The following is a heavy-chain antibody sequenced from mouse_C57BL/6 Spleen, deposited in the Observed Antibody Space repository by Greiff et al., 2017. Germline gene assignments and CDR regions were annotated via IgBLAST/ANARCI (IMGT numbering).Heavy chain of an antibody. CDR3: TRPPCAY. J-gene: IGHJ3*01. CDR1: GYTFTDYE. V-gene: IGHV1-15*01. Sequence: QVQLQQSGAELVRPGASVTLSCKASGYTFTDYEMHWVKQTPVHGLEWIGAIDPETGGTAYNQKFQGKAILTADKSSSTAYMELRSLTSEDSAVYYCTRPPCAYWGQGTLVTVSA. CDR2: IDPETGGT.